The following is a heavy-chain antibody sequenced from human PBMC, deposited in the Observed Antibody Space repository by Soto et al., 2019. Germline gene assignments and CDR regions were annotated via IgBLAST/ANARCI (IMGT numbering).Heavy chain of an antibody. CDR2: FSAYNGNT. Sequence: ASVKVSCKASGYNFTSYGISWVRQAPGQGLEWMGWFSAYNGNTNYAQKLQGRVTMTTDTSTSTAYMELRSLRSDDTAVYYGARDQITRLVVVPNWFDPWGQGTLVTVSS. CDR3: ARDQITRLVVVPNWFDP. J-gene: IGHJ5*02. D-gene: IGHD3-22*01. V-gene: IGHV1-18*04. CDR1: GYNFTSYG.